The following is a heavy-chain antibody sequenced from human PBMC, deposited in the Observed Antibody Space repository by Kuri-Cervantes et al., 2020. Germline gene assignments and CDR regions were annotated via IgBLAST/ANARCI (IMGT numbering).Heavy chain of an antibody. CDR1: GFTFDDYA. CDR2: VNWNRGTI. V-gene: IGHV3-9*01. CDR3: AKDKYAGGSDVFDV. Sequence: GGSLRLSCAASGFTFDDYAVHWVRQAPGKGLEWVSGVNWNRGTIGYANSVKGRFTISRDKAKNSLYLEMNSLRAEDTALYYCAKDKYAGGSDVFDVWGQGTMVTVSS. D-gene: IGHD2-2*01. J-gene: IGHJ3*01.